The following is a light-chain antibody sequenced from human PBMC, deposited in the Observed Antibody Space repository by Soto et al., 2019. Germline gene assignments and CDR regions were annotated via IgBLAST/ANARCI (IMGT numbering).Light chain of an antibody. CDR2: EVT. Sequence: SFLTHPSSFSVPPGDSICVSWTGTRSDVGAYNYVSWYQQHPGKAPKLMISEVTNRPSGVSDRFSGSKSGNTASLTISGLQPDDEADYYCTYFKSRLTLVFGNRHNVTV. CDR1: RSDVGAYNY. V-gene: IGLV2-14*01. J-gene: IGLJ1*01. CDR3: TYFKSRLTLV.